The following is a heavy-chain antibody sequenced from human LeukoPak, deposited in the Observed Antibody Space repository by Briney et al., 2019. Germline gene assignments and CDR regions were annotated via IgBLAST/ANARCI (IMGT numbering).Heavy chain of an antibody. Sequence: SETLSLTCTVSSGSISSHYWSWIRQPPGKGLEWIGCIYNNGNTDYNPSLKSRVTMSVDTSKNQFSLKLSSVTAADTAVYYCARHSEYYYDSSGYFDYWGQGTLVTVSS. J-gene: IGHJ4*02. V-gene: IGHV4-59*08. CDR2: IYNNGNT. CDR3: ARHSEYYYDSSGYFDY. CDR1: SGSISSHY. D-gene: IGHD3-22*01.